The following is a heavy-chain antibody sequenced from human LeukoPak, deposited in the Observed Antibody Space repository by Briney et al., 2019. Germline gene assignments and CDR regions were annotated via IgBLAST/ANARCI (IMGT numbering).Heavy chain of an antibody. D-gene: IGHD4-23*01. CDR1: GFTFSDYY. Sequence: GGSLRLSCAASGFTFSDYYMSWVRQAPGKGLEWVSYISSSSSYTNYADSVKGRFTISRDNAKNSLYLQMNSLRAEDTAVYYCATQNGGTSGYWGQGTLVTVSS. CDR3: ATQNGGTSGY. V-gene: IGHV3-11*06. CDR2: ISSSSSYT. J-gene: IGHJ4*02.